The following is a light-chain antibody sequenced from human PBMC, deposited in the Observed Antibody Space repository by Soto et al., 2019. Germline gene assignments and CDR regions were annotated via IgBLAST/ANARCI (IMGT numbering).Light chain of an antibody. J-gene: IGKJ1*01. CDR3: QQYNNGPPAWT. Sequence: EIVMTQSPATLSVSPGERATLSCRASQSVSSNLAWYQQKPGQAPRLLIYGASTRATGIPARFSGSGSGTGSSLTLSSLQSEDFAVYYCQQYNNGPPAWTFGQGTKVEIK. CDR2: GAS. V-gene: IGKV3-15*01. CDR1: QSVSSN.